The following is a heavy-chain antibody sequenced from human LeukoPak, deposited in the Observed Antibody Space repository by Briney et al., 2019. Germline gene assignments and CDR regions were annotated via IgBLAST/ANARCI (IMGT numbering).Heavy chain of an antibody. Sequence: ASVKVSCKASGYTFTGYYMHWVRQAPGQGLEWMGWINPNSGGTNYAQKFQGRVTMTRDTSISTAYMELSRLRSDDTAVYYCARGFRVYGSGSYYKVDYWGQGTLVTVSS. D-gene: IGHD3-10*01. CDR2: INPNSGGT. J-gene: IGHJ4*02. CDR1: GYTFTGYY. CDR3: ARGFRVYGSGSYYKVDY. V-gene: IGHV1-2*02.